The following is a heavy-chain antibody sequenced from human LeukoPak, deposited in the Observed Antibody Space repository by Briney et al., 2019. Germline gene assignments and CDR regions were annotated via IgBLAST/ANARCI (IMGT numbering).Heavy chain of an antibody. J-gene: IGHJ4*02. Sequence: SVKVSCKASGGTFSSYAISWVRQAPGQGLEWMGRIIPIFGTANYAQKFQGRVTITTDESTSTAYMELSSLRSEDTAVYYCARVSEDYYDSSGYYPLDYWGQGTLVTVSS. D-gene: IGHD3-22*01. V-gene: IGHV1-69*05. CDR2: IIPIFGTA. CDR1: GGTFSSYA. CDR3: ARVSEDYYDSSGYYPLDY.